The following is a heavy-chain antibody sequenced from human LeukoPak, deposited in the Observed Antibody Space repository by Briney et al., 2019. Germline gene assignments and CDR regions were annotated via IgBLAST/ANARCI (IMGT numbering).Heavy chain of an antibody. D-gene: IGHD2-15*01. J-gene: IGHJ4*02. Sequence: SQTLSLTCPIAAHSLSIKSAACNWIRQSPSRGLEWLGRTFYRSKWHNDYAVSVKSRITINPDTSKNQFSLQLNSVTPEDTGVYYWAGLVGGSPVYWGQGTLVTVSS. CDR3: AGLVGGSPVY. CDR2: TFYRSKWHN. CDR1: AHSLSIKSAA. V-gene: IGHV6-1*01.